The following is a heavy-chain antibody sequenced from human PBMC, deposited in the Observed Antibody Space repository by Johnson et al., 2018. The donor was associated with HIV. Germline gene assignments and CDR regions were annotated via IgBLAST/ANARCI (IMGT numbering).Heavy chain of an antibody. CDR3: ARDPLTLTTTLDAFDL. D-gene: IGHD4-17*01. Sequence: EMRLVESGGGVVQPGRSLRLSCVASGITVSSSYMSWVRQAPGKGLEWVSVIYSGGSTFYADSVKGRFTISRDSSQNTLYLQMNNLRAEDTAVYYCARDPLTLTTTLDAFDLWGQGTMVTVSS. V-gene: IGHV3-66*01. J-gene: IGHJ3*01. CDR2: IYSGGST. CDR1: GITVSSSY.